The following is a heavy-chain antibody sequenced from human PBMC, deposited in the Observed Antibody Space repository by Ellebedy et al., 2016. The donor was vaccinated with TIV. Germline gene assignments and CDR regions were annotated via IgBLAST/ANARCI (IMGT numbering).Heavy chain of an antibody. J-gene: IGHJ6*02. CDR3: ASLTSDYYYYGMDF. Sequence: GGSLRLSCAASGFTFSSYGMHWVRQAPGKGLEWVAIISYDGSNKYYANSVKGRFTISRDNSKNTLYLQMNSLRAEDTAVYYCASLTSDYYYYGMDFWGQGTTVTVSS. D-gene: IGHD4/OR15-4a*01. CDR1: GFTFSSYG. V-gene: IGHV3-30*03. CDR2: ISYDGSNK.